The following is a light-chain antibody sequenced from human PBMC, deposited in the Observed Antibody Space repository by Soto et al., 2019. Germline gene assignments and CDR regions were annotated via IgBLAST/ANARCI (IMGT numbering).Light chain of an antibody. J-gene: IGLJ3*02. CDR2: EGS. V-gene: IGLV2-23*01. CDR3: CPYANSSGLRV. CDR1: SSDVGSYNL. Sequence: QSVLTQPASVSGSPGQSITISCTGISSDVGSYNLVSWYQQHPGKAPKLMIYEGSKRPSGVSNRFSGSKSGNTASLTISGLQDEDAADYYCCPYANSSGLRVFGGGTKLTVL.